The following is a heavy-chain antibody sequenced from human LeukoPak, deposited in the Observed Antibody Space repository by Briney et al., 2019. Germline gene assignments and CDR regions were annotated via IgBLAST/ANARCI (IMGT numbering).Heavy chain of an antibody. J-gene: IGHJ5*02. CDR3: ARGPIYCSSTSCKNSGFDP. V-gene: IGHV4-34*01. D-gene: IGHD2-2*01. CDR1: GGSFSGYY. CDR2: INHSGST. Sequence: SETLSLTCAVYGGSFSGYYWSWIRQPPGKGLEWIGEINHSGSTNYNPSLKSRVTISVDTSKNQFSLKLSSVTAADTAVYYCARGPIYCSSTSCKNSGFDPWGQGTLVTVSS.